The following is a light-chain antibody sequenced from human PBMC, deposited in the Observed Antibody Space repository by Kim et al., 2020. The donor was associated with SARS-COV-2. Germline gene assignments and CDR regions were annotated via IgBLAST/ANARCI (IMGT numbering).Light chain of an antibody. Sequence: EIVLTQSPGTLSLSLGERATLSCRASQSVSSSYLIWYQQKPGQAPRLLIYGASSRATGIPDRFSGSGSGTDFTLTISRLEPEDFAVYYCQQYGSSPYTFGQGTKLEI. V-gene: IGKV3-20*01. J-gene: IGKJ2*01. CDR1: QSVSSSY. CDR3: QQYGSSPYT. CDR2: GAS.